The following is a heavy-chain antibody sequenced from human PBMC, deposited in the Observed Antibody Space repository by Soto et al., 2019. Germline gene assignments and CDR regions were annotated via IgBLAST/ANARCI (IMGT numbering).Heavy chain of an antibody. V-gene: IGHV4-59*01. Sequence: QVQLLESGPGLVKPSETLSLTCTVSGGSISSYYWSWIRQPPGKGLEWVGYIYYSGSTNYNPSLKSRVTILVDTFKIEFSLKLSSVTAADTAVYYCARVAALFGVVNPYSGMDVWGQGTTVTVSS. CDR1: GGSISSYY. CDR2: IYYSGST. CDR3: ARVAALFGVVNPYSGMDV. D-gene: IGHD3-3*01. J-gene: IGHJ6*02.